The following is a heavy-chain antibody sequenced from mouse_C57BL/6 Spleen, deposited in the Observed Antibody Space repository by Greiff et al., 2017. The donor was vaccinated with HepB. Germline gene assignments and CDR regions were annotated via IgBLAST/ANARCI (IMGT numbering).Heavy chain of an antibody. V-gene: IGHV1-80*01. CDR1: GYAFSSYW. J-gene: IGHJ1*03. D-gene: IGHD1-1*01. CDR3: ARLHYGSSSPWYFDV. CDR2: LSPGDGDT. Sequence: QVQLQQSGAELVQPGASVKISCQASGYAFSSYWMTWVTQRPGKVLALIGPLSPGDGDTNSHGQFPGKATLTADQSSRTAYMQLSSLTSEDSAVYFCARLHYGSSSPWYFDVWGTGTTVTVSS.